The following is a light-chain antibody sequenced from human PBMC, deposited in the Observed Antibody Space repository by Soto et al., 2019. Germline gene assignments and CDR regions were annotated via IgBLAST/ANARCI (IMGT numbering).Light chain of an antibody. CDR2: AAS. Sequence: DIQMTQSPSSLSASVGDRVTITCRASQSVSNYLNWYQQKPGKAPTLLIYAASTLQSGVPSRISGSGSGTDFTLTISSLQPEDFATYYCQQDLRPPLTFGPGTNVDIK. J-gene: IGKJ3*01. CDR1: QSVSNY. CDR3: QQDLRPPLT. V-gene: IGKV1-39*01.